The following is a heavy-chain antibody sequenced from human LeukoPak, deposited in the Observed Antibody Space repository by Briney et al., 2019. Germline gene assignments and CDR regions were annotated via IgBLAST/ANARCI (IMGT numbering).Heavy chain of an antibody. J-gene: IGHJ4*02. CDR2: IKQNGIEK. CDR1: GFTFSSYL. CDR3: ARDQQQWLAIDY. D-gene: IGHD6-19*01. V-gene: IGHV3-7*04. Sequence: GGSLRLSCAASGFTFSSYLMIWVRQAPGKGLEWVANIKQNGIEKYYVDSVMGRFTISRDDDKNSLYLKMTGLRAEDTDVYYCARDQQQWLAIDYWGRGTLVTVSS.